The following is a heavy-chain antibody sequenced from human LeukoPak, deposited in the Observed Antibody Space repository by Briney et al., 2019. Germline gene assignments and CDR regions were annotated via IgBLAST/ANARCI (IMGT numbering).Heavy chain of an antibody. V-gene: IGHV3-23*01. D-gene: IGHD3-10*01. CDR3: AKGGGYYGSGTYYKNNWFDP. J-gene: IGHJ5*02. CDR1: GFTFSNYA. CDR2: ISGSGGTT. Sequence: GGSLRLSCADSGFTFSNYAMSWVRQAPGKGLEWVSAISGSGGTTYYGDSVKGRFTISRDNSKNTLYLQMNSLRAEDTAVYYCAKGGGYYGSGTYYKNNWFDPWGQGTLVIVSS.